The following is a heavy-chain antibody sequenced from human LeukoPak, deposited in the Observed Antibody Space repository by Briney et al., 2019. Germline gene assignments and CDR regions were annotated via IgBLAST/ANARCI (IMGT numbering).Heavy chain of an antibody. Sequence: SETLSLTCTVSDGSINSSSYYWGWIRQPPGKGLEWIGNIYYRGSTYYNPSLYSRLTISIDRSQSQFSLKLSSVTAADTAVYYCARCDFGSGSYSPHFDFWGQGTLVTVSS. CDR3: ARCDFGSGSYSPHFDF. CDR2: IYYRGST. J-gene: IGHJ4*02. CDR1: DGSINSSSYY. D-gene: IGHD3-10*01. V-gene: IGHV4-39*01.